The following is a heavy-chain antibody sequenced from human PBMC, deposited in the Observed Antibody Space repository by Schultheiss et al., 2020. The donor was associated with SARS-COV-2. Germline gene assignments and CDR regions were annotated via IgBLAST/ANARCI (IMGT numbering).Heavy chain of an antibody. J-gene: IGHJ3*02. Sequence: GGSLRLSCAASGFTFSSYGMHWVRQAPGKGLECVAYTSSGSAYTYYADSVKGRFTISRDDAKKSLYLQMNSLRPGDTAVYFCAGGFGTFSAPDAFDMWGQGTMVTVSS. CDR3: AGGFGTFSAPDAFDM. D-gene: IGHD3-10*01. V-gene: IGHV3-21*05. CDR2: TSSGSAYT. CDR1: GFTFSSYG.